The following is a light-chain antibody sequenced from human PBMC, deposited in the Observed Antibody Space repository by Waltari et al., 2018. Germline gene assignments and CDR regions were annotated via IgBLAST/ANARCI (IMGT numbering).Light chain of an antibody. J-gene: IGKJ1*01. Sequence: EIVLTQSPGTLSLSQGERATLSCRASQSVSRTLDWYQQKPGQATRLLIYGASTSATGIPEGFSGGGSGTDFSLTISKLEPEDFAVYYCQHYVRLPVTFGQGTKVEIK. CDR1: QSVSRT. CDR2: GAS. V-gene: IGKV3-20*01. CDR3: QHYVRLPVT.